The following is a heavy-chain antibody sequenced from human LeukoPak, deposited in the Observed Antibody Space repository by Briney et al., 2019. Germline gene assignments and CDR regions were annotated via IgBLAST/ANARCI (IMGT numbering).Heavy chain of an antibody. Sequence: GGSLRLSCAAAGFTFSSYAMTWVRQAPGRGLEWVSAISGNGGTTYYADSVKGRFTISRDNSENTLYLQMSSLRAEDTAVYYCAKDPRPFDAFDIWGQGTMVTVSS. CDR3: AKDPRPFDAFDI. CDR1: GFTFSSYA. J-gene: IGHJ3*02. V-gene: IGHV3-23*01. CDR2: ISGNGGTT.